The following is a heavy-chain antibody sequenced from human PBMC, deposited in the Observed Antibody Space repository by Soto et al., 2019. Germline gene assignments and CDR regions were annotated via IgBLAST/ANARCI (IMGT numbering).Heavy chain of an antibody. V-gene: IGHV3-23*01. CDR3: AKVQYYYDSSGFPQTFDY. J-gene: IGHJ4*02. Sequence: PGGSLRLSCAASGFTFSSYAMSWVRQAPGKGLEWVSAISGSGGSTYYADSVKGRFTISRDNSKNTLYLQMNSLRAEDTAVYYCAKVQYYYDSSGFPQTFDYWGQGTLVTVSS. CDR1: GFTFSSYA. D-gene: IGHD3-22*01. CDR2: ISGSGGST.